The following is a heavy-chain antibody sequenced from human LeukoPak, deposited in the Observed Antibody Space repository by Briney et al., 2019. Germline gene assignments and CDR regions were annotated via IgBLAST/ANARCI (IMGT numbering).Heavy chain of an antibody. J-gene: IGHJ4*02. CDR1: GGTFSSYA. V-gene: IGHV1-69*13. CDR2: IIPIFGTA. Sequence: ASVKVSCEASGGTFSSYAISWVRQAPGQGLEWMGGIIPIFGTANYAQKFQGRVTITADESTSTAYMELSSLRSEDTAVYYCARHTTYYYDSSGPTIDYWGQGTLVTVSS. CDR3: ARHTTYYYDSSGPTIDY. D-gene: IGHD3-22*01.